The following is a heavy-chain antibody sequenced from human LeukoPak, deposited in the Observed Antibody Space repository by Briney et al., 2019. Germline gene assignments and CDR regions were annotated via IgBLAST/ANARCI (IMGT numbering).Heavy chain of an antibody. CDR3: ARGPRIAVAEYYYYGMDV. CDR1: GGSISSYY. V-gene: IGHV4-59*01. Sequence: SETLSLTCTVSGGSISSYYWSWIRQPPGKGLEWIGYIYYSGSTNYNPSLKSRVTISVDTSKNQFPLKLSSVTAADTAVYYCARGPRIAVAEYYYYGMDVWGKGTTVTVSS. J-gene: IGHJ6*04. CDR2: IYYSGST. D-gene: IGHD6-19*01.